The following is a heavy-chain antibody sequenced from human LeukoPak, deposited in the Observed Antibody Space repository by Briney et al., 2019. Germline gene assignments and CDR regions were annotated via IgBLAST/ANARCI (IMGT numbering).Heavy chain of an antibody. V-gene: IGHV1-18*01. CDR1: GYTFTSYG. CDR2: ISAYNGNT. Sequence: EASVKVSCKASGYTFTSYGISWVRQAPGQGLEWMGWISAYNGNTNYAQKLQGRVTMTTDTSTSTAYMELRSLRSDDTAVYYCARQLAYYDFWSVYYWGQGTLVTVSS. J-gene: IGHJ4*02. CDR3: ARQLAYYDFWSVYY. D-gene: IGHD3-3*01.